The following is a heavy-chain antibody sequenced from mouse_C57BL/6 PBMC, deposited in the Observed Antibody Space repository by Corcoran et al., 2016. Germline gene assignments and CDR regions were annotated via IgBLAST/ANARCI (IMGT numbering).Heavy chain of an antibody. CDR3: ASLYYGNYEAMDY. D-gene: IGHD2-1*01. CDR2: IYPNNGGN. Sequence: EGQLQQYGPELVKTGASGKMTCKASGYTFTDYYMHWVKQSHGKSLEWIGYIYPNNGGNGYNQKFKGKATLTVDKSSSTAYMELRSLTSEDSAVYYCASLYYGNYEAMDYWGQGTSVTVSS. V-gene: IGHV1-34*01. CDR1: GYTFTDYY. J-gene: IGHJ4*01.